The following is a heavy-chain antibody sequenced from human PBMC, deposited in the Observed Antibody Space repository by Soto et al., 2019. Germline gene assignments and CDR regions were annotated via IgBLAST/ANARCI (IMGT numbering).Heavy chain of an antibody. V-gene: IGHV4-39*01. D-gene: IGHD6-6*01. J-gene: IGHJ5*02. Sequence: QLQLQESGPGLGKPSETRSLTCTVSGGSISSSSYYWGWIRQPPGKGREWIGGIYYSGSTYYNPSLKSRVTVSVDTSKNPFSLKLSSVTAADTAVYYCARHKPIAAGHMLPNWFDPWGQGTLVTVSS. CDR1: GGSISSSSYY. CDR2: IYYSGST. CDR3: ARHKPIAAGHMLPNWFDP.